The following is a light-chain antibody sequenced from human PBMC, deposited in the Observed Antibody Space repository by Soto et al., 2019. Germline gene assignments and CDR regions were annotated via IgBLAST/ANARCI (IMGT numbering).Light chain of an antibody. CDR3: QQRSNWPPFT. CDR1: QSVSTY. CDR2: DAS. J-gene: IGKJ3*01. Sequence: EIVLTQSPATLSLSPGERATLSCRASQSVSTYLAWYQQRPGQAPRLLIYDASSRAPGIPARFSGSGSGTDFTLTISSLEPEDFALYYCQQRSNWPPFTFGPGTKVEIK. V-gene: IGKV3-11*01.